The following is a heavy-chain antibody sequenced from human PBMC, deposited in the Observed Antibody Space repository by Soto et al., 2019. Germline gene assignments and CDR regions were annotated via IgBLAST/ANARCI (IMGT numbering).Heavy chain of an antibody. CDR1: SGSISSTNW. J-gene: IGHJ4*02. CDR3: VKEGSGWSYLDH. V-gene: IGHV4-4*02. D-gene: IGHD6-19*01. Sequence: QVQLQESGPELVKPSGTLSLSCVVSSGSISSTNWWSWVRQPPGRGLEWIGAIYHSGSINYNPSLRSRVTISVDKSKNQFSLNLISVTAAATAVYFCVKEGSGWSYLDHWGQGILVTVSS. CDR2: IYHSGSI.